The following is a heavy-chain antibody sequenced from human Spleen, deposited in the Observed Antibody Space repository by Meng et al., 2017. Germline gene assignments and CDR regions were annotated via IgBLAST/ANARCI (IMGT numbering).Heavy chain of an antibody. CDR3: ASGSDYSKGGGY. D-gene: IGHD4-11*01. CDR2: INHSGST. J-gene: IGHJ4*02. Sequence: QVQLQQWGAGLLTPSETLSLTCAVYGGSISGYYCTWIRQPPGKGLESIGEINHSGSTNYNPSLKSRVTISVDTSKNQFSLKLSSVTAADTAVYYCASGSDYSKGGGYWGQGTLVTVSS. V-gene: IGHV4-34*01. CDR1: GGSISGYY.